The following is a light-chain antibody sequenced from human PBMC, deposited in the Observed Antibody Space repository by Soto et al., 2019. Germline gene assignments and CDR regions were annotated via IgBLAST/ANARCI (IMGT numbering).Light chain of an antibody. CDR2: EVT. J-gene: IGLJ1*01. Sequence: QSALTQPASVSGSPGQSITMSCSGTSEDVGGYNYVSWYQHHPGKAPKLLIYEVTNRPSGLSDRFSGSKSGNTAFLTISGLQAEDEADYYCSSYTSSNTLVFGTGTKLTVL. CDR1: SEDVGGYNY. CDR3: SSYTSSNTLV. V-gene: IGLV2-14*01.